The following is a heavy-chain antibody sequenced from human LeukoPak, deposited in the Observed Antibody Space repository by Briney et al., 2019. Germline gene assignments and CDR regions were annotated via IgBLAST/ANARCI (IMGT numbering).Heavy chain of an antibody. D-gene: IGHD1-26*01. CDR3: ARDFIVGAEGAAFDI. J-gene: IGHJ3*02. CDR1: GGSISSYY. CDR2: IYYSGST. Sequence: SETLSLTCTVSGGSISSYYWSWIRQPPGKGLEWIGYIYYSGSTNYNPSLKSRVTISVDTSKNQFSLKLSSVTAADTAVYYCARDFIVGAEGAAFDIWGQGTMVTVSS. V-gene: IGHV4-59*12.